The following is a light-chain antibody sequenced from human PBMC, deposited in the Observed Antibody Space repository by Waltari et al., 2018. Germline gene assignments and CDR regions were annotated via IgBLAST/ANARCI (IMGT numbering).Light chain of an antibody. CDR2: EFS. Sequence: QSALTQPASVSGSPGQSITISCTGTNSDIGSYNFVSWYQQHPNKVPKLVLYEFSHRPAGVSNSVSGSKSGNTAFLTSSGLQAEDEAEDYCSSYTKSTTRVFGTGTKVTVL. CDR3: SSYTKSTTRV. V-gene: IGLV2-14*01. J-gene: IGLJ1*01. CDR1: NSDIGSYNF.